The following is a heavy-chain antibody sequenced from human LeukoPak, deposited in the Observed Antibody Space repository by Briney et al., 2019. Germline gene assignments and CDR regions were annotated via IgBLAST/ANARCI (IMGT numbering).Heavy chain of an antibody. CDR1: GFTFSNYA. Sequence: GGSLRLSCAASGFTFSNYAMSWVRHAPGKGLEWVSGISGSGGNTYHADSVKGRFTISRDNSKNTLYIQMNSLRAEDTAVYYCATEKGDSPDYWGQGTLVTVSS. D-gene: IGHD2-21*01. J-gene: IGHJ4*02. CDR2: ISGSGGNT. V-gene: IGHV3-23*01. CDR3: ATEKGDSPDY.